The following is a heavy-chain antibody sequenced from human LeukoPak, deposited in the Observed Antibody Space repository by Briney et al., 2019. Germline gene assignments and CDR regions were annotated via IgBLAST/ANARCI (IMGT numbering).Heavy chain of an antibody. J-gene: IGHJ4*02. CDR3: ARDLSKWFGESIGFDY. V-gene: IGHV4-34*01. Sequence: SETLSLTCAVYGGSFSGYYWSWIRQPPGKGLEWIGEINHSGSTNYNPSLKSRVTISVDTSKNQFSLKLSSVTAADTAVYYCARDLSKWFGESIGFDYWGQGTLVTVSS. CDR1: GGSFSGYY. CDR2: INHSGST. D-gene: IGHD3-10*01.